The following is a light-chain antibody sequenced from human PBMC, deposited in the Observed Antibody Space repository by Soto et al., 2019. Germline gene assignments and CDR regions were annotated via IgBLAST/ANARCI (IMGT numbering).Light chain of an antibody. CDR1: QGVTTN. CDR2: DVS. V-gene: IGKV3-15*01. Sequence: VMTQSPSSPSPDQGERVPLSCRAGQGVTTNFAWYQQKSGQSPRLLIYDVSTRATGVPARFSGTGSETDFTLTISGLQSEDSAVYFCQQYNNWPFALGQGTRLEIK. J-gene: IGKJ5*01. CDR3: QQYNNWPFA.